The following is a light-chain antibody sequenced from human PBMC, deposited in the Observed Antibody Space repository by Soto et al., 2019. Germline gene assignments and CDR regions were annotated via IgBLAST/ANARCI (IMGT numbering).Light chain of an antibody. CDR3: ISYTTRSTWV. Sequence: QSVLTQPASGSGSPGQSITISCTGTSSDVGGYNYVSWYQQHPGKAPKLMISDVSSRPSGVSNRFSGSKSGNTASLTISGLQAEDEADYYCISYTTRSTWVFGGGTQLTVL. CDR2: DVS. CDR1: SSDVGGYNY. V-gene: IGLV2-14*01. J-gene: IGLJ3*02.